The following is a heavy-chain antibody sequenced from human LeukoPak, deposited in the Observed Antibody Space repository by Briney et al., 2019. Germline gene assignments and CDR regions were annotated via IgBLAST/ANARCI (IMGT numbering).Heavy chain of an antibody. D-gene: IGHD3-16*01. CDR3: AKDLFGGPARAYFDY. CDR2: ISGSGAYA. J-gene: IGHJ4*02. Sequence: PGGSLRLSCAASGFTFSIYPMTWVRQAPGKGLEWVSSISGSGAYAYYANSVKGRFIASRDNSKNPLFLQMNSLRAEDTAVYYCAKDLFGGPARAYFDYWGRGTLVTVSS. CDR1: GFTFSIYP. V-gene: IGHV3-23*01.